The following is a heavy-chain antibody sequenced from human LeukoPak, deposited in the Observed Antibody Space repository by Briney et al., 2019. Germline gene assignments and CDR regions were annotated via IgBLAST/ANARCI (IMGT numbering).Heavy chain of an antibody. D-gene: IGHD3-9*01. Sequence: SETLSLTCTVSGASVSSASYWTWIRQPPGKGVEWIAHIYNGVNTNYNPSLKSRVTISVDTSKNQFSLRLNSVTAADTAVYYCARRPRNDILTGTPFDYWGQGILVTVSS. V-gene: IGHV4-61*01. CDR1: GASVSSASY. J-gene: IGHJ4*02. CDR2: IYNGVNT. CDR3: ARRPRNDILTGTPFDY.